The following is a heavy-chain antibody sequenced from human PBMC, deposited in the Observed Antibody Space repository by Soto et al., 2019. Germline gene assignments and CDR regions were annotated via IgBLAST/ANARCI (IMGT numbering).Heavy chain of an antibody. Sequence: GESLKISCKGSGYSFTSYWISWVRQMPGKGLEWMGRIDPSDSYTNYSPSFQGHVTISADKSISTAYLQWSSLKASDTAMYYCARHALRYSSSSDSSHFYYYGMDVWGQGTTVTVSS. V-gene: IGHV5-10-1*01. CDR3: ARHALRYSSSSDSSHFYYYGMDV. D-gene: IGHD6-6*01. J-gene: IGHJ6*02. CDR1: GYSFTSYW. CDR2: IDPSDSYT.